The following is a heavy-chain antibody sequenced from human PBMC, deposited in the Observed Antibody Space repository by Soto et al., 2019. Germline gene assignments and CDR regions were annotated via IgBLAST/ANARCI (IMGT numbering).Heavy chain of an antibody. CDR3: TRPWMTTITSRGFDI. J-gene: IGHJ3*02. CDR2: IRNKAKSYTT. CDR1: GFTFSDHY. V-gene: IGHV3-72*01. Sequence: PGGSLRLFCAASGFTFSDHYMDWVRQAPGKGLEWVGRIRNKAKSYTTDYAASVKGRFTISRNDSKNSLFLQMIGLKTEDTAVYDCTRPWMTTITSRGFDIWGQGTMVTVS. D-gene: IGHD1-20*01.